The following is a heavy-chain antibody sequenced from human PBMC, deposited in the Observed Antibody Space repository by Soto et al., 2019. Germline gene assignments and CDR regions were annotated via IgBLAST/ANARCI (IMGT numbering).Heavy chain of an antibody. CDR2: IYHSGST. J-gene: IGHJ4*02. CDR3: ARQSIAVARNYFDY. V-gene: IGHV4-38-2*01. Sequence: LTCAVSGYSISSGYYWGWIRQPPGKGLEWIGSIYHSGSTYYNPSLKSRVTISVDTSKNRFSLKLSSVTAADTAVYYCARQSIAVARNYFDYWGQGTLVTVSS. D-gene: IGHD6-19*01. CDR1: GYSISSGYY.